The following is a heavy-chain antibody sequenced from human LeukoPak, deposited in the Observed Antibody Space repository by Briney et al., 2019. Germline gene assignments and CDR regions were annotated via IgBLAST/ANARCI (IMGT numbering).Heavy chain of an antibody. Sequence: SETLSLTCTVSGGSISSYYWSWIRQPAGKGLEWIGRIYTSGSTYYNPSLKSRVTMSVDTSKNQFSLKLSSVTAADTAVYYCARGFDYDSRGYYFDYWGQGTLVTVSS. D-gene: IGHD3-22*01. CDR3: ARGFDYDSRGYYFDY. CDR2: IYTSGST. CDR1: GGSISSYY. V-gene: IGHV4-4*07. J-gene: IGHJ4*02.